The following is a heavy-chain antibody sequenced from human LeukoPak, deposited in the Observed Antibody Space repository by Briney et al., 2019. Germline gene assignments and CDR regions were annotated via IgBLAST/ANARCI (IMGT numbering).Heavy chain of an antibody. V-gene: IGHV3-48*03. D-gene: IGHD3-9*01. J-gene: IGHJ3*02. Sequence: PGGSLRLSCAASGFTFSSYEMNWVRQAPGKGLEWVSYISSSGSTIYYADSVKGRFTISRDNAKNSLYLQMNSLRAEDTAVYYCARPLVQYYDILTGSETDAFDIWVQGTMVTVSS. CDR2: ISSSGSTI. CDR3: ARPLVQYYDILTGSETDAFDI. CDR1: GFTFSSYE.